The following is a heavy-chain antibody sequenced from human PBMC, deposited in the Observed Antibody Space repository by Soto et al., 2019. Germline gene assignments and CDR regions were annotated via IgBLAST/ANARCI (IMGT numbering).Heavy chain of an antibody. V-gene: IGHV1-3*01. CDR3: ARLEAGVKLDY. CDR1: GYTFTSYA. J-gene: IGHJ4*02. Sequence: ASVKVSCKASGYTFTSYAMNLVLQAPGQRLEWMGWINGGNGDTKYSEKFQGRVTITTDTSASTAYMELTSLGSEDTAVYYCARLEAGVKLDYWGQGTPVTVSS. CDR2: INGGNGDT.